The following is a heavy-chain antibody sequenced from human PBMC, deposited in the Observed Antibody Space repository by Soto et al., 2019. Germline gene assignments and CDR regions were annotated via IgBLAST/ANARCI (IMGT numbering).Heavy chain of an antibody. D-gene: IGHD2-2*01. CDR2: ISWNSGSI. Sequence: GGSLRLSCAASGFTFDDYAMHWVRQAPGKGLEWVSGISWNSGSIGYADSVKGRFTISRDNAKNSLYLQMNSLRAEDTALYYCAKDLRYCSSTSCYHTPTVGGMDVWGQGTTVTVSS. CDR3: AKDLRYCSSTSCYHTPTVGGMDV. CDR1: GFTFDDYA. V-gene: IGHV3-9*01. J-gene: IGHJ6*02.